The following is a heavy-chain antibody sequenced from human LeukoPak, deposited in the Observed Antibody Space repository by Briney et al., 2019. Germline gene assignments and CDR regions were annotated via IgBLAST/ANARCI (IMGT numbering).Heavy chain of an antibody. V-gene: IGHV1-24*01. D-gene: IGHD3-22*01. CDR2: FDPEDGET. J-gene: IGHJ4*02. CDR1: GYTLTELS. Sequence: ASVKVSCKVSGYTLTELSMHWVRQAPGKGLEWMGGFDPEDGETTYAQNLQGRVTMTEDTSTDIAYLELNSLKTEDTAVYYCTTDTPDSSGYCHDYWGQGTLVTVSS. CDR3: TTDTPDSSGYCHDY.